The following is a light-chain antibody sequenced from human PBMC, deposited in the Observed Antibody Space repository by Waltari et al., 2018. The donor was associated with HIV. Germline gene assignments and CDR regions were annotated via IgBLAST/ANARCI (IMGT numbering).Light chain of an antibody. Sequence: QSALTQPASVSGSPGQSITISCSGTSSDVGIYNLVSWYQQHPGKTPKVMIYEVTQRPSGVSNRFSGSKSANTASLTISGLQAEDEADYYRCSYAGSSTWVFGGGTKLTVL. J-gene: IGLJ3*02. CDR1: SSDVGIYNL. CDR2: EVT. CDR3: CSYAGSSTWV. V-gene: IGLV2-23*02.